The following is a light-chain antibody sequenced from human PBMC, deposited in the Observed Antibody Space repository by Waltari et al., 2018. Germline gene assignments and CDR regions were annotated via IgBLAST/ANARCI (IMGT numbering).Light chain of an antibody. CDR1: SRHVGLYNR. Sequence: HSALAQPPSVSGSPGQSVAIPCTGTSRHVGLYNRVSWYQQPPGTAPKVMIYEVTKRPSGVPDRFSGAKSGNTASLTISGLQPEDEAHYFCASHSNTTAVLFGGGTKVTVL. CDR3: ASHSNTTAVL. CDR2: EVT. J-gene: IGLJ2*01. V-gene: IGLV2-18*02.